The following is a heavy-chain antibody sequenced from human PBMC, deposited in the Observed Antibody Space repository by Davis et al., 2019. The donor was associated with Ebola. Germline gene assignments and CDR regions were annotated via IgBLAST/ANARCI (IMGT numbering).Heavy chain of an antibody. V-gene: IGHV4-30-4*08. Sequence: SETLSLTCTASGGSISSSSYYWGWIRQPPGKGLEWIGYIYYSGSTYYNPFLKSRVSISEDTSKNQFSLKLSSVTAADTAGYYCAREGYSYGSFAYWGQGTLVTVSS. CDR1: GGSISSSSYY. J-gene: IGHJ4*02. CDR2: IYYSGST. D-gene: IGHD5-18*01. CDR3: AREGYSYGSFAY.